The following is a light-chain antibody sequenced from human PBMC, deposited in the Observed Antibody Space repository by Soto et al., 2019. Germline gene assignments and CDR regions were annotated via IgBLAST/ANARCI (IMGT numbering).Light chain of an antibody. J-gene: IGKJ5*01. Sequence: EIVMTQSPATLSVSPGERATLSCRASQSGSSNLAWYQQDPGQAPRLLIYGAYIRATGIPARFSGSRSGTAFTLTVSSLQSEDFEVYYCQQYHSWPAITFGQGTRLEI. CDR1: QSGSSN. V-gene: IGKV3D-15*01. CDR2: GAY. CDR3: QQYHSWPAIT.